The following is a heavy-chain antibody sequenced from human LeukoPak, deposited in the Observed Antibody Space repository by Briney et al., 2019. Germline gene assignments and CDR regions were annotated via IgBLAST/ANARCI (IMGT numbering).Heavy chain of an antibody. CDR3: ARDRFYIPDV. D-gene: IGHD3-10*01. J-gene: IGHJ6*04. V-gene: IGHV3-30*02. CDR2: IRYDGSNK. Sequence: GGSLRLSCAASGFTFSSYGMHWVRQAPGKGLEWVAFIRYDGSNKYYADSVKGRFTISRDNSKNTLYLQMNSLRPEDTAVYYCARDRFYIPDVWGKGTTVTVSS. CDR1: GFTFSSYG.